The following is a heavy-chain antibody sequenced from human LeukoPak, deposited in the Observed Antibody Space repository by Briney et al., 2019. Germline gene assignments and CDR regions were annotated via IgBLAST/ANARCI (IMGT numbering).Heavy chain of an antibody. D-gene: IGHD3-9*01. CDR1: GFTFSSYA. J-gene: IGHJ4*02. V-gene: IGHV3-23*01. CDR3: AKGGTYYDILTGYT. Sequence: GGSLRLSCAASGFTFSSYAMSWVRQAPGKGLEGVSAISGSGGSTYYADAVKGRFTISGGNSKNTLYLQMNRRRAEDTAVYSCAKGGTYYDILTGYTWGQGTLVTVSS. CDR2: ISGSGGST.